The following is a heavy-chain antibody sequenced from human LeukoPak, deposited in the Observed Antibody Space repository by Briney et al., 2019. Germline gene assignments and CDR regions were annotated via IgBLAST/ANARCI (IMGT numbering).Heavy chain of an antibody. Sequence: GGSLRLSCAASGFTLSSYAMSWVRQGPGKGLEWVSAISVSGNTYHADSVKGRFTISWDSSKNTLYLQMNSLRAEDTAVYYCAKGSLWFGRTYFDYWGQGTLVTVSS. D-gene: IGHD3-10*01. CDR1: GFTLSSYA. J-gene: IGHJ4*02. CDR3: AKGSLWFGRTYFDY. V-gene: IGHV3-23*01. CDR2: ISVSGNT.